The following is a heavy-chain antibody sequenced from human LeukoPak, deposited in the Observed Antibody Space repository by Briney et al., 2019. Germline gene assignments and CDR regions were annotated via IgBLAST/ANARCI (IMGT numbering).Heavy chain of an antibody. J-gene: IGHJ4*02. Sequence: SETLSLTCTVSGGSISSYYWSWIRQPPGKGLEWIGYIYYSGSTNYNPSLKSRVTISVDTSKNQFSLKLSSVTAADTAVYYCASYSYYYDSSGYYDYWGQGTLVTVSS. D-gene: IGHD3-22*01. CDR1: GGSISSYY. V-gene: IGHV4-59*01. CDR2: IYYSGST. CDR3: ASYSYYYDSSGYYDY.